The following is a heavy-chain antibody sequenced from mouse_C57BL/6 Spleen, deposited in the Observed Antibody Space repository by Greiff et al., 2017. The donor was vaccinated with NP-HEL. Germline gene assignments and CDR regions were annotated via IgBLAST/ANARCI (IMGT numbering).Heavy chain of an antibody. J-gene: IGHJ3*01. CDR3: ARKGDYDGAWFAY. Sequence: VMLVESGPGLVQPSQSLSITCTVSGFSLTSYGVHWVRQSPGKGLEWLGVIWSGGSTDYNAAFISRLSISKDNSKSQVFFKMNSLQADDTAIYYCARKGDYDGAWFAYWGQGTLVTVSA. V-gene: IGHV2-2*01. CDR2: IWSGGST. D-gene: IGHD2-4*01. CDR1: GFSLTSYG.